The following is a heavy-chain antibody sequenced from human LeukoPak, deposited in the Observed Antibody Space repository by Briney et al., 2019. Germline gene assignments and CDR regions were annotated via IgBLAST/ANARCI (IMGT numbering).Heavy chain of an antibody. CDR2: INSDGSST. Sequence: GGSLRLSCAASGFTFSSCWMHWVRQAPGKGLVWVSRINSDGSSTSYADSVKGRFTISRDNTKNTLYLQMNSLRAEDTAVYYCARGDNDYGDYVGYWGQGTLVTVSS. CDR3: ARGDNDYGDYVGY. J-gene: IGHJ4*02. CDR1: GFTFSSCW. D-gene: IGHD4-17*01. V-gene: IGHV3-74*01.